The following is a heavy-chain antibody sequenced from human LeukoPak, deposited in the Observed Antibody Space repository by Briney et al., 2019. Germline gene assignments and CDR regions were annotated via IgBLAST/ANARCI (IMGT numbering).Heavy chain of an antibody. D-gene: IGHD3-10*01. CDR1: GFTFSSYE. Sequence: GGSLRLSCAASGFTFSSYEMNWVRQAPGKGLEWVSYISSSGSTIYYADSVKGRFTISRDNSKNTLYLQMNSLRAEDTAVYYCAKDLGRYYGSGSAFDIWGQGTMVTVSS. J-gene: IGHJ3*02. CDR2: ISSSGSTI. CDR3: AKDLGRYYGSGSAFDI. V-gene: IGHV3-48*03.